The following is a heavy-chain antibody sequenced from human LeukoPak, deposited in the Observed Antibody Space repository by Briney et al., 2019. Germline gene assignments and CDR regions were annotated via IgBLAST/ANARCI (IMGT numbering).Heavy chain of an antibody. V-gene: IGHV3-53*01. CDR3: ATRRPNLQYQLPYYYYGMDV. D-gene: IGHD2-2*01. CDR2: IYSGGST. J-gene: IGHJ6*02. CDR1: GFTVSSNY. Sequence: PGGSLRLSCAASGFTVSSNYMSWVRQAPGKGLEWVSVIYSGGSTYYADSVKGRFTISRDNSKNTLYLQMNSLRAEDTAVYYCATRRPNLQYQLPYYYYGMDVWGRGTTVTVSS.